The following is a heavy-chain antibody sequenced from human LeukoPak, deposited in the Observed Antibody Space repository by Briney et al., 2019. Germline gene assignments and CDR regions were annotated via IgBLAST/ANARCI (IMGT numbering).Heavy chain of an antibody. D-gene: IGHD6-13*01. CDR1: GFTFSDYY. Sequence: GGSLRLSCVASGFTFSDYYMSWIRQAPGKGLEWVSYISGRNYTTYADSVKGRFIISRDNSKNTLYLQMDSLRAEDTALYNCAKADRTAASGACNFWGQGTLVTVSS. CDR3: AKADRTAASGACNF. V-gene: IGHV3-11*05. CDR2: ISGRNYT. J-gene: IGHJ4*02.